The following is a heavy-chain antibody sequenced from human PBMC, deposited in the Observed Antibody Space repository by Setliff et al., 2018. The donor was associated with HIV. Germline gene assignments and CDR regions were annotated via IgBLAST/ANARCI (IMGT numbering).Heavy chain of an antibody. D-gene: IGHD2-21*02. CDR2: IQTSGRT. V-gene: IGHV4-4*07. Sequence: TLSLTCTVSGGSISNYYWSWIRQPAGKGLEWIGRIQTSGRTNNNPSLKSRVTMSVDTSKNQFSLILTSVTAADTAVYYCAGSSRVNCGGDCYLFDYWGQGTPVTVSS. J-gene: IGHJ4*02. CDR1: GGSISNYY. CDR3: AGSSRVNCGGDCYLFDY.